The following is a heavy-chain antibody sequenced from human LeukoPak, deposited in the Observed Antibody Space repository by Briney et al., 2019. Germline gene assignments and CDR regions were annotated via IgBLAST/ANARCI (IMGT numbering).Heavy chain of an antibody. CDR2: INGAGSSI. CDR1: GFTFSSYW. Sequence: GGSLRLSCAASGFTFSSYWMHWVRQTPGKGLVWVSRINGAGSSISYADSVKGRVTISRDNAKNALYLQMNNLRAEDTAVYYCARGGDYKNDYWGQGTLVTVSS. D-gene: IGHD4-17*01. CDR3: ARGGDYKNDY. V-gene: IGHV3-74*01. J-gene: IGHJ4*02.